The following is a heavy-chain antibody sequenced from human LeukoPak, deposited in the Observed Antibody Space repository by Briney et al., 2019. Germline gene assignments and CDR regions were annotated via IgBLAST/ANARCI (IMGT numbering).Heavy chain of an antibody. D-gene: IGHD2/OR15-2a*01. CDR1: GFSFISHA. J-gene: IGHJ3*02. V-gene: IGHV3-30*09. CDR3: ARPRAPLTRISAFDM. Sequence: AGTLRLSCAASGFSFISHALQWVRKDLAQGLEWVAVISFHETDTFYYDPAKGRSAYSLVNSMTILYLQMSSLLGDAAPVYYYARPRAPLTRISAFDMWGQGTMVTVSS. CDR2: ISFHETDT.